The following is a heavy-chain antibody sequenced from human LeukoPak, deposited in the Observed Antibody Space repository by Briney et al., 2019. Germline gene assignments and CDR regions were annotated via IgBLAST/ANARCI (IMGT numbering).Heavy chain of an antibody. CDR3: ARAVAGTGDFDY. CDR2: ISSSSSYI. J-gene: IGHJ4*02. D-gene: IGHD6-19*01. Sequence: GGSLRLSCAASGFTFSSYSMNWVRQAPGKGLEWVSSISSSSSYIDYADSVKGRFTISRDNAKNSLYLQMNSLRAEDTAVYYCARAVAGTGDFDYWGQGTLVTVSS. V-gene: IGHV3-21*01. CDR1: GFTFSSYS.